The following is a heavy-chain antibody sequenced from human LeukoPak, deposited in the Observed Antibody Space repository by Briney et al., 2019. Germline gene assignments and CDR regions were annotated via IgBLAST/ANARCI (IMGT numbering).Heavy chain of an antibody. J-gene: IGHJ1*01. CDR3: ARDGVGYYDSSGYYYFQH. V-gene: IGHV1-2*02. CDR2: INPNSGGT. Sequence: ASVKVSCKASGYTFTGCYMHWVRQAPGQGLEWMGWINPNSGGTNYAQKSQGRVTMTRDTSISTAYMELSRLRSDDTAVYYCARDGVGYYDSSGYYYFQHGGQGTLVTVSS. D-gene: IGHD3-22*01. CDR1: GYTFTGCY.